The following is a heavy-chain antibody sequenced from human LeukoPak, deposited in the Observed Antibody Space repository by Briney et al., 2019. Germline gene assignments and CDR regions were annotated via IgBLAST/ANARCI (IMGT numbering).Heavy chain of an antibody. Sequence: SETLSLTCTVSGGSISSHYWSWIRQPPGKGLEWIGYIYYSGSTNYNPSLKSRVTISVDTSKNQFSLKLSSVTAADTAVYYCATCGYSGYDCYHYMDVWGKGTTVTVSS. CDR3: ATCGYSGYDCYHYMDV. J-gene: IGHJ6*03. V-gene: IGHV4-59*11. CDR1: GGSISSHY. CDR2: IYYSGST. D-gene: IGHD5-12*01.